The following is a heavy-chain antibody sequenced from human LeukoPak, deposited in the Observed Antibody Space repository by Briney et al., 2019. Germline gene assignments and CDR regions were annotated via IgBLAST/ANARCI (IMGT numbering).Heavy chain of an antibody. D-gene: IGHD2-2*01. V-gene: IGHV3-53*01. CDR2: IYSGGET. CDR1: GFNVSNNY. Sequence: GGSLRLSCAVSGFNVSNNYMSWVRQAPGKGLEWVSVIYSGGETFYAESVKGRFTISRDNSKNTLFLQINSLRAEDTAVYYCGREVGAYALGYWGQGTLVIVSS. CDR3: GREVGAYALGY. J-gene: IGHJ4*02.